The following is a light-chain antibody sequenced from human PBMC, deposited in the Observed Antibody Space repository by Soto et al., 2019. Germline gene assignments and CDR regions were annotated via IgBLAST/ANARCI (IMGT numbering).Light chain of an antibody. CDR2: GAY. V-gene: IGKV3-15*01. Sequence: EIVMTQSPATLSVSPGERATLSCRAGQSVSSNLAWYQQKPGQAPRLLISGAYTRATDIPARFGGSGSGTEFTLTISSLQSEDFAVYYCQQYNNWPYTFGQGTKLEIK. CDR1: QSVSSN. CDR3: QQYNNWPYT. J-gene: IGKJ2*01.